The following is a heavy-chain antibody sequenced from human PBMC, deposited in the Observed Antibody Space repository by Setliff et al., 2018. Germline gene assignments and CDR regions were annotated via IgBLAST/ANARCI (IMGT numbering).Heavy chain of an antibody. CDR1: GYTFTSYD. J-gene: IGHJ4*02. V-gene: IGHV1-8*03. CDR2: MNPNSGNT. Sequence: ASVKVSCKASGYTFTSYDINWVRQATGQGLEWMGWMNPNSGNTGYAQKFQGRVTITRNTSISTAYMELSSLRSEDTAVYYCARDSRTVTTPFDYWGQGTLVTVS. D-gene: IGHD4-17*01. CDR3: ARDSRTVTTPFDY.